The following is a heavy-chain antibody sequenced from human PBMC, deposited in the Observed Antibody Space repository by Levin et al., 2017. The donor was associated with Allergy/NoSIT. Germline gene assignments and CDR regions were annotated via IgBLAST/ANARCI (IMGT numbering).Heavy chain of an antibody. CDR2: ISSSSSII. J-gene: IGHJ4*02. CDR3: AREYYDILTGRPSDY. CDR1: KFTFSSYS. V-gene: IGHV3-48*01. Sequence: GESLKISCAASKFTFSSYSMNWVRQAPGKGLEWVSYISSSSSIIYYADSVKGRFTISRDNAKNSLYLQMNSLRAEDTAVYYCAREYYDILTGRPSDYWGQGTLVTVSS. D-gene: IGHD3-9*01.